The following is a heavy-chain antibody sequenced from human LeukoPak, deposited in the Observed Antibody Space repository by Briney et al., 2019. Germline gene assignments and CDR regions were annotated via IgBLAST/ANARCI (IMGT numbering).Heavy chain of an antibody. J-gene: IGHJ3*02. V-gene: IGHV1-18*01. Sequence: ASVKVSCKASGYTFTTSGISWLRQAPGQGLEWMGWISAYNGYTNYAQKFQDRVTLTTDTPTSTAYMELRSLGSDDTAVYYCAKDGLWVPDGFNIWGQGTMVTVSS. D-gene: IGHD3-16*01. CDR3: AKDGLWVPDGFNI. CDR1: GYTFTTSG. CDR2: ISAYNGYT.